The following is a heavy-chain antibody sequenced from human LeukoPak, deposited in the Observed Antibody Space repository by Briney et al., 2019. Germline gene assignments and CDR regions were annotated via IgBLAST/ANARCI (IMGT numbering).Heavy chain of an antibody. Sequence: PSETLSLTCTVSGGSISSYYWSWIRQPPGKGLEWIGYLFYSGNTNPNPSLKSRVTISADTSKTQFSLWLNSVTAADTAVYFCGRVRTGNTGSPEYFEDWGQGTLVTVSS. CDR1: GGSISSYY. D-gene: IGHD5-12*01. V-gene: IGHV4-59*01. CDR3: GRVRTGNTGSPEYFED. CDR2: LFYSGNT. J-gene: IGHJ1*01.